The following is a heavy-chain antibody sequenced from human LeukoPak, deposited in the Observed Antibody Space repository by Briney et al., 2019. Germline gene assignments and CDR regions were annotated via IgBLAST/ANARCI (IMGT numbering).Heavy chain of an antibody. D-gene: IGHD3-10*01. V-gene: IGHV3-21*01. J-gene: IGHJ3*02. CDR3: ARGDGATPPDVFDI. CDR1: GFTFSTYS. Sequence: NPGGSLIPSCAASGFTFSTYSMSWVRQAPGKGLQWVSSVSSSSTYIYYADSVKGRFTISRDNAKNSLYLQMNSLRGEDTAVYYCARGDGATPPDVFDIWGQGTMVTVSS. CDR2: VSSSSTYI.